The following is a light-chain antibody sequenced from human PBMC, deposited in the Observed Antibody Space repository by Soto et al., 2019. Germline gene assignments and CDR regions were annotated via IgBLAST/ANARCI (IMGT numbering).Light chain of an antibody. V-gene: IGKV3-20*01. J-gene: IGKJ5*01. Sequence: EIVLTHSPATLSLSPGEIATLSCWASQSVSSYLAWYQHKPGQAPRLLIYDASNRATGIPARFSGSGSGTDFTRTISRLEPEDFAVYYCQQYGSSPRTFGQGTRLEIK. CDR1: QSVSSY. CDR3: QQYGSSPRT. CDR2: DAS.